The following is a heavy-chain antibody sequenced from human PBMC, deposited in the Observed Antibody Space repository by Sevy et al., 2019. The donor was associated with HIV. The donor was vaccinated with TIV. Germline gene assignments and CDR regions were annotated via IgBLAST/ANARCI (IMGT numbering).Heavy chain of an antibody. Sequence: GILRLSCAASGFTFSNAWMSWVRQSPGKGLEWVGRIRSKAGGGTTDYATIVKGKFTISRDDSRDILYLQLNSLETEDIAVYYCTTDHRRDGIVVVPFEYWGQGTLVTVSS. D-gene: IGHD2-15*01. V-gene: IGHV3-15*01. CDR2: IRSKAGGGTT. CDR3: TTDHRRDGIVVVPFEY. J-gene: IGHJ4*02. CDR1: GFTFSNAW.